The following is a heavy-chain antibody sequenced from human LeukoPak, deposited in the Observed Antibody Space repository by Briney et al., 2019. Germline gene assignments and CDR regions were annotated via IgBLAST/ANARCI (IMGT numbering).Heavy chain of an antibody. D-gene: IGHD6-19*01. CDR3: ARWYSSGWYDTGFDY. V-gene: IGHV4-4*02. Sequence: PSETLSLTCAVSGGSISSSNWWSWVRQPPGKGLEWIGEIYHSGSTNYNPSLKSRVTISVDKSKNQFSLKLSSVTAADTAVYYCARWYSSGWYDTGFDYWGQGTLVTVSS. J-gene: IGHJ4*02. CDR1: GGSISSSNW. CDR2: IYHSGST.